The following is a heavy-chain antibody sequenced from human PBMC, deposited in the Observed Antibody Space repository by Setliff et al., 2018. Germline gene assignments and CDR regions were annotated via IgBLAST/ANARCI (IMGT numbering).Heavy chain of an antibody. CDR1: GFTFNNHA. CDR2: IKQDGSEK. Sequence: LRLSCAASGFTFNNHAMHWVRQAPGKGLEWVANIKQDGSEKYYVDSVKGRFTISRDNAKNTLYLQMNSLRADDTAVYYCARETAVAGQYYFDYCGQGTLVTSPQ. D-gene: IGHD6-19*01. J-gene: IGHJ4*02. CDR3: ARETAVAGQYYFDY. V-gene: IGHV3-7*01.